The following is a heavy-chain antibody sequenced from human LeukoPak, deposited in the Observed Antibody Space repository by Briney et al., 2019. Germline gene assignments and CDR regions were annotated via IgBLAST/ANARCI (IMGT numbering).Heavy chain of an antibody. CDR3: ARHVVSFNWFDP. J-gene: IGHJ5*02. D-gene: IGHD2-2*01. CDR1: GGSFTGYY. Sequence: SETLSLTCAVYGGSFTGYYWSWIRQPPGKGLEWIGYIYYSGNTNYNPSLKSRVTISVDTSKNQFSLKLGSVTAADTAVYYCARHVVSFNWFDPWGQGTPVTVSS. V-gene: IGHV4-59*08. CDR2: IYYSGNT.